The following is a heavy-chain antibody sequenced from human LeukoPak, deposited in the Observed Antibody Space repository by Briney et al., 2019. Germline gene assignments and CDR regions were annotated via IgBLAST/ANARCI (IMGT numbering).Heavy chain of an antibody. Sequence: GGSLRLSCAASGFTFSSYWMSWVRQAPGKGLEGVANIRQDGSERYYVDSVKGRFTISRDNAQNLLYLQMNRLRADDTAVYFCASAPWAHRLLDWGHGTRVTVSS. J-gene: IGHJ4*01. V-gene: IGHV3-7*01. CDR1: GFTFSSYW. CDR2: IRQDGSER. D-gene: IGHD3-3*01. CDR3: ASAPWAHRLLD.